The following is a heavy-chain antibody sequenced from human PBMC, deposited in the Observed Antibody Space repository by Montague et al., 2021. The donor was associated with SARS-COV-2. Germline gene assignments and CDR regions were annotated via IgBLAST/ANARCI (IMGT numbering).Heavy chain of an antibody. CDR1: GGSINSDSYY. D-gene: IGHD1-1*01. J-gene: IGHJ5*02. Sequence: SETLSLTCSVSGGSINSDSYYWGWIRQPPGKTLEWVGSVHYSGNIYYNPPLRSRVTISVDTSKNRISLNLRSVTAADTSVYYCARHSTTHAFDPWGQGILVTVSS. CDR3: ARHSTTHAFDP. V-gene: IGHV4-39*01. CDR2: VHYSGNI.